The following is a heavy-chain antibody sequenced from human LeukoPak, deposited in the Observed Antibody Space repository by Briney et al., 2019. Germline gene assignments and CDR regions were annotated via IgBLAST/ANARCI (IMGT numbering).Heavy chain of an antibody. CDR3: ARGSITTIPYYFDY. V-gene: IGHV4-38-2*02. D-gene: IGHD3-22*01. CDR1: GYSISSGYY. CDR2: IYHSGST. J-gene: IGHJ4*02. Sequence: NPSETLSLTCTVSGYSISSGYYWGWIRPPPGKGLEWIGSIYHSGSTYYNPSLKSRVTISVDTSKNQFSLKLSSVTAADTAVYYCARGSITTIPYYFDYWGQGTLVTVSS.